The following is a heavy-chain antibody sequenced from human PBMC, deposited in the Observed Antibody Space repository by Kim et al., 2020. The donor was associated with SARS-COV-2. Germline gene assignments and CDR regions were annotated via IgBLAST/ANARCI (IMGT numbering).Heavy chain of an antibody. Sequence: RFTISRDNAKNSLYLQMNSLRAEDTAVYYCAREQVVPAAIGYYYYYGMDVWGQGTTVTVSS. V-gene: IGHV3-48*03. D-gene: IGHD2-2*01. J-gene: IGHJ6*02. CDR3: AREQVVPAAIGYYYYYGMDV.